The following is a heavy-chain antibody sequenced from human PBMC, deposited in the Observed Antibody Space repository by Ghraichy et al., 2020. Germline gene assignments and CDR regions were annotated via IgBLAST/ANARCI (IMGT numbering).Heavy chain of an antibody. CDR1: GVPINDHY. CDR2: IYTRGSA. D-gene: IGHD3-22*01. CDR3: AKSRNGYFDTSGYYD. Sequence: GSLRLSCTVSGVPINDHYWTWIRQPAGKGLEWIGRIYTRGSANYSPSLKSRVTMSVDTSKHQVSLILTSVTAADTAIYYCAKSRNGYFDTSGYYDWGQGTLVTVSS. J-gene: IGHJ4*02. V-gene: IGHV4-4*07.